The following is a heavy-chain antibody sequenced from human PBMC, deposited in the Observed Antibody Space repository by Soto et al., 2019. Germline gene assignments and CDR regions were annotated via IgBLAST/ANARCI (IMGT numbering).Heavy chain of an antibody. CDR1: GFTFSRNA. CDR2: ISGSDGNT. J-gene: IGHJ4*02. D-gene: IGHD3-3*01. CDR3: AKDRTFGVVIAYYFDY. V-gene: IGHV3-23*01. Sequence: GGSLRLSCAASGFTFSRNAMSGVRQAPGKGLEWVSGISGSDGNTYYADSVKGRFTISRDNSKNTLYLQMNSLRAEDTAVYYCAKDRTFGVVIAYYFDYWGQGTLVTVSS.